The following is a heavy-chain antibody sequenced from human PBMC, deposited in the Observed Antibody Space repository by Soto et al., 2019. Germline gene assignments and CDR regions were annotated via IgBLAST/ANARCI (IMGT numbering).Heavy chain of an antibody. CDR1: GGSISSYC. Sequence: PSETLSVTCTVSGGSISSYCWSWIRQPPGKGLEWIGYIYYSGSTNYNPSLKSRVTISVDTSKNQFSLKLSSVTAADTAVYYCARVSTMVRGVMVWFDPWGQGTLVTVSS. D-gene: IGHD3-10*01. CDR3: ARVSTMVRGVMVWFDP. V-gene: IGHV4-59*01. J-gene: IGHJ5*02. CDR2: IYYSGST.